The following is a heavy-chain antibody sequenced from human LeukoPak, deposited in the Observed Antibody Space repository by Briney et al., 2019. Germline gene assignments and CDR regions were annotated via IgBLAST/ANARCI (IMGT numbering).Heavy chain of an antibody. CDR3: ARELRYFDWSFDY. Sequence: GGSLRLSCAASGFTFSSYSMTWVRQAPGKGLEWVSSISSSSSYIYYADSVKGRFTISRDNAKNSLYLQMNRLRAEDTAVYYCARELRYFDWSFDYWGQGTLVTVSS. J-gene: IGHJ4*02. D-gene: IGHD3-9*01. V-gene: IGHV3-21*01. CDR1: GFTFSSYS. CDR2: ISSSSSYI.